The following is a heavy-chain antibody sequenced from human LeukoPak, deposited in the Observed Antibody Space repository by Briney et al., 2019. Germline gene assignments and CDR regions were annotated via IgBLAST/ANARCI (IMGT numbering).Heavy chain of an antibody. CDR1: GDSVSSNIGA. CDR2: TYYRSKWYN. CDR3: ARLGDQDDY. J-gene: IGHJ4*02. V-gene: IGHV6-1*01. D-gene: IGHD3-10*01. Sequence: SQTLSLTCVISGDSVSSNIGAWNWIRQSPSRGLEWLGRTYYRSKWYNDYAVSVKSRITINPDTSNNQFSLHLNSVTPEDTAVYYCARLGDQDDYWGQGTPVTVSS.